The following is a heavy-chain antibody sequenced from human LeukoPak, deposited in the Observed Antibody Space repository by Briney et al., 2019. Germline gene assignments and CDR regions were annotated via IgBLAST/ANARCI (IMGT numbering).Heavy chain of an antibody. CDR2: INWNSDSI. Sequence: HSGGSLRLSCAVSGFTFDDYAMHWVRQVPGKGLEWVSGINWNSDSIGYADSVKGRFTISRDNAKNSLYLQMNSLGVEDTAFYYCARESTRHVLTAGNHFDSWGQGTLVTVSS. CDR3: ARESTRHVLTAGNHFDS. J-gene: IGHJ4*02. V-gene: IGHV3-9*01. D-gene: IGHD2-21*02. CDR1: GFTFDDYA.